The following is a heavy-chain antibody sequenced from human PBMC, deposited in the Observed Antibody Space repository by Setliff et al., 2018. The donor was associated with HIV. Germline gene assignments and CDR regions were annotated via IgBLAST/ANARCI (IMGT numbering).Heavy chain of an antibody. J-gene: IGHJ4*02. CDR2: MRSKAYGGTT. Sequence: GGSLRLSCTASGFMFGDYAMSWVRQAPGKGLEWVGFMRSKAYGGTTEYAASVKGRFTISRDDSKNTAYLQMNSLKTDDTAMYYCSGWKGEYYDRSGINGYWGQGTLVTVSS. CDR1: GFMFGDYA. V-gene: IGHV3-49*04. D-gene: IGHD3-22*01. CDR3: SGWKGEYYDRSGINGY.